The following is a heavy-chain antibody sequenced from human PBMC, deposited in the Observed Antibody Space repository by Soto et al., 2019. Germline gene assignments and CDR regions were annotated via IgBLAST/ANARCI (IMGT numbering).Heavy chain of an antibody. D-gene: IGHD3-3*01. CDR1: GGSISSSSYY. CDR3: ARHTIFGVVSLYYFDY. CDR2: IYYSGST. Sequence: SETLSLTCTVSGGSISSSSYYWGWIRQPPGKGLEWIGSIYYSGSTYYNPSLKSRVTISVDTSKNQFSLKLSSVTAADTAVYYCARHTIFGVVSLYYFDYWGQGTLVTVSS. J-gene: IGHJ4*02. V-gene: IGHV4-39*01.